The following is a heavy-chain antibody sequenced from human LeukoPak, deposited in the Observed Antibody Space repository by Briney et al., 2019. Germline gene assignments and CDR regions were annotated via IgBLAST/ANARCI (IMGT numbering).Heavy chain of an antibody. CDR2: IYYSGST. V-gene: IGHV4-39*07. Sequence: SETLSLTCTVSGCSISSSSYYWGWIRQPPGKGLEWIGSIYYSGSTYYNPSLKSRVTISVDTSKNQFSLKLSSVTAADTAVYYCARETTVTTGGFDPWGQGTLVTVSS. CDR1: GCSISSSSYY. D-gene: IGHD4-17*01. J-gene: IGHJ5*02. CDR3: ARETTVTTGGFDP.